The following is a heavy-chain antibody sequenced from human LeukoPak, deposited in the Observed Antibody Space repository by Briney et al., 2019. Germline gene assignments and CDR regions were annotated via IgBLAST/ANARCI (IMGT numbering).Heavy chain of an antibody. CDR1: GFTFSSYE. CDR2: ISGSGGST. CDR3: ARGGPAAGRFDY. V-gene: IGHV3-23*01. J-gene: IGHJ4*02. D-gene: IGHD6-13*01. Sequence: PGGSLRLSCAASGFTFSSYEMNWVRQAPGKGLEWVSAISGSGGSTYYADSVKGRFTISRDNSKNTLYLQMNSLRAEDTAVYYCARGGPAAGRFDYWGQGTLVTVSS.